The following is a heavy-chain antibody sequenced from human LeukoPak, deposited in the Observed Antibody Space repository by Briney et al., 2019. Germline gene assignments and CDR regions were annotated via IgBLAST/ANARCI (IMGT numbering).Heavy chain of an antibody. CDR3: ARVGSGSATVYYMDV. J-gene: IGHJ6*03. Sequence: GGSLRLSCAASGFTFSSYEMNWVRQAPGKGLEWVSSISSSSSYIYYADSVKGRFTISRDNAKNSQYLQMNSLRAEDTAVYYCARVGSGSATVYYMDVWGKGTTVTVSS. CDR1: GFTFSSYE. V-gene: IGHV3-21*01. D-gene: IGHD3-10*01. CDR2: ISSSSSYI.